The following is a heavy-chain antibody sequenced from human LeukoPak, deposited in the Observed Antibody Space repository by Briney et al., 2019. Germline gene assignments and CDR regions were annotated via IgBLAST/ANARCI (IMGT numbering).Heavy chain of an antibody. CDR2: ISSSSSTM. CDR3: AREGWLRVDY. D-gene: IGHD5-12*01. CDR1: GFTFRSYS. Sequence: GGSLRLSCAASGFTFRSYSMNWVRQAPGKGLEWVSYISSSSSTMYYADSVKGRFTISRDNAKNSLYLQMNSLRAEDTAVYYCAREGWLRVDYWGQGTLVTVSS. J-gene: IGHJ4*02. V-gene: IGHV3-48*01.